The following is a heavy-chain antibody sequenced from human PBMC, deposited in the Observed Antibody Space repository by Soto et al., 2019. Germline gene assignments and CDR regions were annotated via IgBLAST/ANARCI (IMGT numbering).Heavy chain of an antibody. CDR3: ARAVYSNHVY. Sequence: SETLSLTCTVSGASISSGSYYWSWIRQLPGKGLEWIGYISNSGSTYYNPSLKSRVTTSVDTSKNQFSLRVSSVTAADTAVYYCARAVYSNHVYWGQGTLVTVSS. D-gene: IGHD4-4*01. J-gene: IGHJ4*02. CDR1: GASISSGSYY. V-gene: IGHV4-31*03. CDR2: ISNSGST.